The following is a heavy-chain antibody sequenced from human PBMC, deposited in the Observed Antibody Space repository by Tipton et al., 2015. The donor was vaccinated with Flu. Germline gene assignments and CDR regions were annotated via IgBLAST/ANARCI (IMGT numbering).Heavy chain of an antibody. V-gene: IGHV4-38-2*01. J-gene: IGHJ4*02. D-gene: IGHD6-19*01. CDR1: GYSISSGYY. CDR2: IYHSGST. Sequence: LRLSCAVSGYSISSGYYWGWIRQPPGKGLEWIGSIYHSGSTYYNPSLKSRVTISVDTSKNQFSLKLSSVTAADTAVYYCARQERSGWFPDYWGQGTLVTVSS. CDR3: ARQERSGWFPDY.